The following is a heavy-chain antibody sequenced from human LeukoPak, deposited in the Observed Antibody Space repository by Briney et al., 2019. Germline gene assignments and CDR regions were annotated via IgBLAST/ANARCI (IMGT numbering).Heavy chain of an antibody. CDR1: GLTFSNAW. Sequence: KPGGSLRLSCAASGLTFSNAWMSWVRQAPGKGLEWVGRVKSKTDGGTTDYAAPVKGRFTISRDDSKNTLYLQINSLKTEDTAVYYCATVYYYDSSGFYYFAYWGQGTLVTVSS. CDR3: ATVYYYDSSGFYYFAY. V-gene: IGHV3-15*01. CDR2: VKSKTDGGTT. D-gene: IGHD3-22*01. J-gene: IGHJ4*02.